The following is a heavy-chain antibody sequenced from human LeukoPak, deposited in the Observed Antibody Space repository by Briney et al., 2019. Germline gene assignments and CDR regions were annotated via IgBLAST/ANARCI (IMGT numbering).Heavy chain of an antibody. CDR3: ASIPIAARRIDY. D-gene: IGHD6-6*01. CDR2: ISYDGSNK. CDR1: GFTFSSYA. J-gene: IGHJ4*02. Sequence: PGGSLRLSCAASGFTFSSYAMSWVRQAPGKGLEWVAVISYDGSNKYYADSVKGRFTISRDNSKNTLYLQMNSLRAEDTAVYYCASIPIAARRIDYWGQGTLVTVSS. V-gene: IGHV3-30-3*01.